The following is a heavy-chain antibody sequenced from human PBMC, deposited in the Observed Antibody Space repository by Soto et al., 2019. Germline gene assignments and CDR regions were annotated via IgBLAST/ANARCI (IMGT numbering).Heavy chain of an antibody. CDR3: ARAVRLNYDYVWGSYRHPYSDYGMDV. D-gene: IGHD3-16*02. Sequence: PGGSLRLSCAASGFTFDDYGMSWVRQAPGKGLEWVSGINCNGCSTGYADSVKGRFTISRDNAKNSLYLQMNSLRAEDTALYYCARAVRLNYDYVWGSYRHPYSDYGMDVWGQGTTVTVSS. J-gene: IGHJ6*02. CDR2: INCNGCST. CDR1: GFTFDDYG. V-gene: IGHV3-20*04.